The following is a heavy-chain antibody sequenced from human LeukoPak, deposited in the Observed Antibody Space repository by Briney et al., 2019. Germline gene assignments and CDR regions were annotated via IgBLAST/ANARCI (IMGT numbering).Heavy chain of an antibody. CDR1: GYTFPRHY. Sequence: WASVKVSCMPSGYTFPRHYMHWVLHAPGQGLEWMGIINPSGGSTSYAQKFQGRVTMTRDMSTSTVYMELSSLRSEDTAVYYCARGREHKTWGQGTLVTVSS. J-gene: IGHJ4*02. CDR2: INPSGGST. D-gene: IGHD5-24*01. CDR3: ARGREHKT. V-gene: IGHV1-46*01.